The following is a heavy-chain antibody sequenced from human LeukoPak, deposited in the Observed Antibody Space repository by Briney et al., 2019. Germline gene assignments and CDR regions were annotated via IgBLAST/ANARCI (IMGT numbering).Heavy chain of an antibody. D-gene: IGHD3-22*01. Sequence: GGPLRLSCAASGFTFSSYAMSRVRQMPGKGLEWMGIIYPGDSDTKYSPSFQGQVTISADKSINIAYLQWSSLKASDTAMYYCARSTTMIARGDYWGQGTLVTVSS. CDR1: GFTFSSYA. CDR2: IYPGDSDT. V-gene: IGHV5-51*01. CDR3: ARSTTMIARGDY. J-gene: IGHJ4*02.